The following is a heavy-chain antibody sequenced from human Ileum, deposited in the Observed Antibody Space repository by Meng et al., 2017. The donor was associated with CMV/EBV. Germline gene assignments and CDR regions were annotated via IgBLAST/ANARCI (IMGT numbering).Heavy chain of an antibody. Sequence: QVQGQESGPGLVKPSQTLSRNCSVSGYYISSDNYHWSWIRQPAGKGLEWIGQRHKNGNDNYNASLKSRVTISIDTSKNQFSLTLTSVTAADTAVYYCAIYYGGVGGRGYWAQGTLVTVSS. J-gene: IGHJ4*02. V-gene: IGHV4-61*02. CDR1: GYYISSDNYH. D-gene: IGHD2-21*01. CDR3: AIYYGGVGGRGY. CDR2: RHKNGND.